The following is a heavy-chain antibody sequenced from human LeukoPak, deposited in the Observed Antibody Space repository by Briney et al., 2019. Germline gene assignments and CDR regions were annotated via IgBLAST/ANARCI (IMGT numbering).Heavy chain of an antibody. Sequence: PSETLSLTCTVSGGSISSYYWSWIRQSPGKGLEWIGYIYNSGSTNYNPSLKSRVTISVDTSKNQFSLKLSSVTAADTAVYYCAREDPQTRVPEGLDVWGQGTTVTVSS. CDR2: IYNSGST. J-gene: IGHJ6*02. CDR3: AREDPQTRVPEGLDV. V-gene: IGHV4-59*01. CDR1: GGSISSYY. D-gene: IGHD4/OR15-4a*01.